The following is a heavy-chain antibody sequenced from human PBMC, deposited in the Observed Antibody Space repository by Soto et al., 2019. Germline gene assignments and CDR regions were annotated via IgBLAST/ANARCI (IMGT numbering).Heavy chain of an antibody. Sequence: PSETLSLTCTVSGGSISSYYWSWIRQPPGKGLEWIGYIYYSGSTNYNPSLKSRVTISVDTSKNQFSLKLSSVTAADTAVYYCARESYYDSSGYSYYFDYWGQGTLVTV. CDR1: GGSISSYY. V-gene: IGHV4-59*01. CDR2: IYYSGST. D-gene: IGHD3-22*01. J-gene: IGHJ4*02. CDR3: ARESYYDSSGYSYYFDY.